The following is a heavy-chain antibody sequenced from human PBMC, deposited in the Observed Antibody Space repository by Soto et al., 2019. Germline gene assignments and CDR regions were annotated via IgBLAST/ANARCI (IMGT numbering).Heavy chain of an antibody. Sequence: QVQLVQSGAEVKKPGASVKVSCKASGYTFTGYYMHWVRQAPGQGLEWIGWINPNSGGTNYAQKFQGRVTMNRDTSISTAYMELSRLGSDDTAVYYCARDRPRGGAVAGTNWFDPWGQGTLVTVSS. D-gene: IGHD6-19*01. CDR1: GYTFTGYY. CDR3: ARDRPRGGAVAGTNWFDP. J-gene: IGHJ5*02. CDR2: INPNSGGT. V-gene: IGHV1-2*02.